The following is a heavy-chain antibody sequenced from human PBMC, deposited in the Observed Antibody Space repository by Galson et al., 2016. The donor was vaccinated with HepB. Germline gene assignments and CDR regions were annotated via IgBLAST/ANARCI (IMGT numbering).Heavy chain of an antibody. CDR1: GYTFTDYY. J-gene: IGHJ4*02. V-gene: IGHV1-2*02. Sequence: SVKVSCKASGYTFTDYYIHWVRRAPGQGLEWMGWINPNSGGTNYAQKFQGRVTMTRDTSISTAYMELSRLRSDDAAVYYCAKDYYGSGSWNDYWGQGTLVTDSS. CDR3: AKDYYGSGSWNDY. D-gene: IGHD3-10*01. CDR2: INPNSGGT.